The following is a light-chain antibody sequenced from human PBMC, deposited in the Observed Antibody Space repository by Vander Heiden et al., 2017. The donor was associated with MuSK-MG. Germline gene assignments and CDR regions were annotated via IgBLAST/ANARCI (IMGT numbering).Light chain of an antibody. CDR1: QGISSF. Sequence: DIQLTQSPSFLSASVGDRVTITCRASQGISSFLAWYQQNPGKAPKLLIYDASTLQSGVPSRFSGSGSGTEFTLTISNLQPEDFATYYCQQLYSFPHTFGGGTKVEI. CDR3: QQLYSFPHT. V-gene: IGKV1-9*01. J-gene: IGKJ4*01. CDR2: DAS.